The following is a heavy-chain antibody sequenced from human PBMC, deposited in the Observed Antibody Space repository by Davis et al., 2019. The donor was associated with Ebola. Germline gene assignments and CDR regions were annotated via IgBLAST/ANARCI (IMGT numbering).Heavy chain of an antibody. Sequence: ASVKVSCKASGYTFSTYALHWVRQAPGQRLEWMGWINPDKGRTRYSQKLQGRITITRDTSASTAYMELSSLTSEDTAVFYCARDRSMLSAGGYVTLDTLDIWGQGTTLTVSS. V-gene: IGHV1-3*01. CDR3: ARDRSMLSAGGYVTLDTLDI. CDR1: GYTFSTYA. D-gene: IGHD2-8*02. CDR2: INPDKGRT. J-gene: IGHJ3*02.